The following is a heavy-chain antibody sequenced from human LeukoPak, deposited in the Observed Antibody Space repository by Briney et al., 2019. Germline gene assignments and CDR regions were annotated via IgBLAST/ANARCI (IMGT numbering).Heavy chain of an antibody. CDR1: GGSISSSSYY. Sequence: SETLSPTCTVSGGSISSSSYYWGWIRQPPGKGLEWIGSIYYSGSTYYNPSLKSRVTISVDTSKNQFSLKLSSVTAADTAVYYCARKGGMWAPDYWGQGTLVTVSS. CDR2: IYYSGST. V-gene: IGHV4-39*01. CDR3: ARKGGMWAPDY. D-gene: IGHD3-16*01. J-gene: IGHJ4*02.